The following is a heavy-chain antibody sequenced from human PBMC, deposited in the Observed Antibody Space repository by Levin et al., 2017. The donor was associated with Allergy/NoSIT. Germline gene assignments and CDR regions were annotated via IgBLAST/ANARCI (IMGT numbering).Heavy chain of an antibody. Sequence: PGGSLRLSCAASGFTVSSYWMHWVRQAPGKGLAWVSRINIDESRTDYADSVKGRFTIFRDNAKNTLYLQMNSLRVEDTAVYYCSRDTFGRSDFWGQGTLVTVSS. V-gene: IGHV3-74*01. J-gene: IGHJ4*02. CDR2: INIDESRT. CDR1: GFTVSSYW. D-gene: IGHD2/OR15-2a*01. CDR3: SRDTFGRSDF.